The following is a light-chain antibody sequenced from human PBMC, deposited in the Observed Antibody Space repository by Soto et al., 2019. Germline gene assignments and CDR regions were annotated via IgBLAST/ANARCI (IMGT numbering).Light chain of an antibody. CDR1: QGISSY. Sequence: AIRMTQSPSSLSASTGDIVTITCRSSQGISSYVAWYQQKPGKAPNLLIYAASTLQSGVPSSFSGSGSGTDFTLTISCLQSEDFATYYFQQYYSYPRTFGQGTKVEIK. V-gene: IGKV1-8*01. J-gene: IGKJ1*01. CDR3: QQYYSYPRT. CDR2: AAS.